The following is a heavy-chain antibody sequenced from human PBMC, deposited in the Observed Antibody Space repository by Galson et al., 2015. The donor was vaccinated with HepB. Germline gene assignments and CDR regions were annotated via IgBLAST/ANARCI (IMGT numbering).Heavy chain of an antibody. V-gene: IGHV3-21*01. CDR2: TTSTSSYV. D-gene: IGHD6-13*01. CDR1: GFTFSNFN. J-gene: IGHJ4*02. CDR3: VRSSGHSRTWYAGPADFDY. Sequence: SLRLSCAASGFTFSNFNMNWVRQAPGKGLEWVSSTTSTSSYVYYAGSVKGRFAISRDNAKNSLYLRMNSLRAEDTAVYYCVRSSGHSRTWYAGPADFDYWGQGILVTVSS.